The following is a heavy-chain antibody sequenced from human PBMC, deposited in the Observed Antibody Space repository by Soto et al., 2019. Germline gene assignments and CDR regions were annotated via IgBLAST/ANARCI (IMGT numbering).Heavy chain of an antibody. CDR3: ARGNITMVRGRKIYGMDV. Sequence: PSETLSLTCAVYGGSFSGYYWSWIRQPPGKGLEWIGEINHSGSTNYNPSLKSRVTISVDTSKNQFSLKLSSVTAADTAVYYCARGNITMVRGRKIYGMDVWGQGTTVTVSS. J-gene: IGHJ6*02. V-gene: IGHV4-34*01. D-gene: IGHD3-10*01. CDR2: INHSGST. CDR1: GGSFSGYY.